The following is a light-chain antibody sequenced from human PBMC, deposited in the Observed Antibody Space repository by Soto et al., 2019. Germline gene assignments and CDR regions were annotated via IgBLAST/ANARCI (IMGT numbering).Light chain of an antibody. CDR3: MQSTYLPLT. CDR2: EVS. J-gene: IGKJ4*01. Sequence: VLSQTPLSLSVTPGQPASISCRSNQSLLHTDGKDHLYWFLQKPGQPPQLLIYEVSNRFSGVTERFSGSVSGTDFTLKISRLEAEDVGVYYCMQSTYLPLTFGGGTKVEIK. V-gene: IGKV2D-29*01. CDR1: QSLLHTDGKDH.